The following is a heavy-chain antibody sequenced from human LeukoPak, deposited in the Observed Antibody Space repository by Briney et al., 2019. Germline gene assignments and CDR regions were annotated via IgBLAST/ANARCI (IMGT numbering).Heavy chain of an antibody. CDR2: MFHSGNT. Sequence: SETLSLTCTVSGYFISSGYYWGWIRQSPGKGLEWIGTMFHSGNTYYNPSLNSRVTLSVDTSKNQFFLELNSVTAADTAVYYCARRIRAAGYYWGQGTLVTVSS. D-gene: IGHD6-13*01. J-gene: IGHJ4*02. V-gene: IGHV4-38-2*02. CDR3: ARRIRAAGYY. CDR1: GYFISSGYY.